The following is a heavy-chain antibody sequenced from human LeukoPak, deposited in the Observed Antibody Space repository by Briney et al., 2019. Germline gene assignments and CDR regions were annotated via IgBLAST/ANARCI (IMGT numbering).Heavy chain of an antibody. CDR1: GFTFSSYA. D-gene: IGHD2-2*01. V-gene: IGHV3-23*01. CDR3: AKGKYQLLRRSMYYYYGMDV. J-gene: IGHJ6*02. Sequence: GGSLRLTCAASGFTFSSYAMSWVRQAPGKGLEWVSAISGSGGSTYYADSVKGRFTISRDNSKNTLYLQMNSLRAEDTAVYYCAKGKYQLLRRSMYYYYGMDVWGQGTTVTVSS. CDR2: ISGSGGST.